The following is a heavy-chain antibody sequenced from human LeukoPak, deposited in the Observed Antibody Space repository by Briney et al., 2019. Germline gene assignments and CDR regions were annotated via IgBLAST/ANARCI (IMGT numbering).Heavy chain of an antibody. D-gene: IGHD2-2*02. J-gene: IGHJ4*02. CDR2: IYYSGST. CDR1: GGSISSSSYY. V-gene: IGHV4-39*01. Sequence: SETLSLTCTVSGGSISSSSYYWGWIRQPPGKGLEWIGSIYYSGSTNYNPSLKSRVTISVDTSKNQFSLKLSSVTAADTGVYYCARYCSSTSCYTGLYYFDYWGQGTLVTVSS. CDR3: ARYCSSTSCYTGLYYFDY.